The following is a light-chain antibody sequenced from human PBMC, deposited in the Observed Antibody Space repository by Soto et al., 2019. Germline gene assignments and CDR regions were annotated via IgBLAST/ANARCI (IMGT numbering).Light chain of an antibody. CDR2: DVS. J-gene: IGLJ1*01. CDR3: CSYAGSYYV. Sequence: QSALTQPRSVSGSPGQSVTISCTGTSSDVGGYNYVSWYQQHPGKAPKLMIYDVSKRPSGVPDRFSGSKSGNTASLTISGLQAEDDADYYCCSYAGSYYVFVTGTKVTVL. V-gene: IGLV2-11*01. CDR1: SSDVGGYNY.